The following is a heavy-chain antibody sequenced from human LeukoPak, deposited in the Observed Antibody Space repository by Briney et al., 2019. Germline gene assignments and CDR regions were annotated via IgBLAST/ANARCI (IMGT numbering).Heavy chain of an antibody. CDR1: GFTFSSYA. Sequence: PGGSLRLSCAASGFTFSSYAMSWVRQAPGKGLEWVSAISGSGGSTYYADSVKGRFTISRDNSKNTLYLQMNSLRAEDTAVYYCAKDLLFGYYYGSGSPPAAFDIWGQGTMVTVSS. CDR2: ISGSGGST. D-gene: IGHD3-10*01. J-gene: IGHJ3*02. V-gene: IGHV3-23*01. CDR3: AKDLLFGYYYGSGSPPAAFDI.